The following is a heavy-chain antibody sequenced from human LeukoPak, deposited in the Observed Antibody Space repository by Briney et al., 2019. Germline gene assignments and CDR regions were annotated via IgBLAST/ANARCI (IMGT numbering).Heavy chain of an antibody. CDR1: GFTFSSYG. D-gene: IGHD3-10*01. J-gene: IGHJ4*02. CDR3: ARRFRLYGSGSYYFDY. CDR2: IWYDGSNK. Sequence: GRSLRLSCAASGFTFSSYGMQWVRQAPGKGLEWVAVIWYDGSNKYYADSVKGRFTISRDNSKNTLYLQMNSLRAEDTAVYYCARRFRLYGSGSYYFDYWGQGTLVTVSS. V-gene: IGHV3-33*01.